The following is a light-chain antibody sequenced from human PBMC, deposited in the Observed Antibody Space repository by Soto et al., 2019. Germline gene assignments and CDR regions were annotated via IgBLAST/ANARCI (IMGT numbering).Light chain of an antibody. CDR2: GAS. V-gene: IGKV1-6*02. Sequence: IQMTQSPSSLSAYVGDRVTITCRARQGIRDDLGWYQQNPGRAPRLLIYGASSLQSGVPSRFSGSGYGTEFTLTISRLPPEDFATYYCLQAYNYPLTFGGGTKVDIK. CDR1: QGIRDD. CDR3: LQAYNYPLT. J-gene: IGKJ4*01.